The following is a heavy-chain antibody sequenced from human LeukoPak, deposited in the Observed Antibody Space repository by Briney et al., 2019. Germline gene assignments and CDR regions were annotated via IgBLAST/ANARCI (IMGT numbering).Heavy chain of an antibody. Sequence: SVKVSCKASGGTFSSYAISWVRQAPGQGLEWMGRIIPILGIANYAQKFQGRVTITADKSTSTAYMELSSLTSEDTALYFCARGNSAFNLWGQGTMVTVSS. CDR2: IIPILGIA. CDR3: ARGNSAFNL. CDR1: GGTFSSYA. V-gene: IGHV1-69*04. J-gene: IGHJ3*01.